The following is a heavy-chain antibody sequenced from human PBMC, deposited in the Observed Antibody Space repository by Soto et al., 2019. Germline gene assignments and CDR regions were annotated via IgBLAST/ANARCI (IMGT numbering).Heavy chain of an antibody. CDR3: ARDPYDFWSGSVGFYYYGMDV. V-gene: IGHV1-69*06. D-gene: IGHD3-3*01. CDR1: GGTFSSYA. Sequence: SVKVSCKASGGTFSSYAISWVRQAPGQGLEWMGGIIPIFGTANYAQKFQGRVTITADKSTSTAYMGLSSLRSEDTAVYYCARDPYDFWSGSVGFYYYGMDVWGQGTTVTVSS. J-gene: IGHJ6*02. CDR2: IIPIFGTA.